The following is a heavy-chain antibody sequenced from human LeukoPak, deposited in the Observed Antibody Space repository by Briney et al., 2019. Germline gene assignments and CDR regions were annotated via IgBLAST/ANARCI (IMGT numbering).Heavy chain of an antibody. J-gene: IGHJ4*02. V-gene: IGHV3-21*01. CDR1: GFTFSSYS. D-gene: IGHD3-22*01. CDR3: ARVDYYDSSGPY. Sequence: GGSLRLSCAASGFTFSSYSMNWVRQAPGKGLEWVSSISSSYIYYADSVKGRFTISRDNAKNSLYLQMNSLRAEDTAVYYCARVDYYDSSGPYWGQGTLVTVSS. CDR2: ISSSYI.